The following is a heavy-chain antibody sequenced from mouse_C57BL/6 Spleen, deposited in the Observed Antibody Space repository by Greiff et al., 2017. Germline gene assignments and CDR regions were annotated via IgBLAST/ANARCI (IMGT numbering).Heavy chain of an antibody. D-gene: IGHD3-2*02. Sequence: VQLQQSGAELVRPGTSVKVSCKASGYAFTNYLIEWVKQRPGQGLEWIGVINPGSGGTNYNEKFKGKATLTADKSSSTAYMQLSSLTSEDSAVYFCARGTAQAHYFDYWGQGTTLTVSS. J-gene: IGHJ2*01. CDR3: ARGTAQAHYFDY. CDR1: GYAFTNYL. V-gene: IGHV1-54*01. CDR2: INPGSGGT.